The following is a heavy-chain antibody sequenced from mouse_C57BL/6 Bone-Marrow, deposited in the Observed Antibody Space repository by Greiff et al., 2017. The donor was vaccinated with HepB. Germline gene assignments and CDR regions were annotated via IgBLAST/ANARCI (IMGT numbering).Heavy chain of an antibody. V-gene: IGHV1-22*01. CDR3: AREGYYGKNYFDY. CDR1: GYTFTDYN. J-gene: IGHJ2*01. Sequence: EVKLMESGPELVKPGASVKMSCKASGYTFTDYNMHWVKQSHGKSLEWIGYINPNNGGTSYNQKFKGKATLTVNKSSSTAYMELRSLTSEDSAVYYCAREGYYGKNYFDYWGQGTTLTVSS. D-gene: IGHD1-1*01. CDR2: INPNNGGT.